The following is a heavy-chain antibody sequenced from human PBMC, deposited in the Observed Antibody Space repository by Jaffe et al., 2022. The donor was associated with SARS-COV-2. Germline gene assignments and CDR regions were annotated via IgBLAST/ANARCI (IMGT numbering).Heavy chain of an antibody. Sequence: EVQLVQSGAEVKKPGESLKISCKGSGHSFTSYWIGWVRQMPGKGLEWMGIIYPGDSDTRYSPSFQGQVTISADKSISTAYLQWSSLKASDTAIYYCARHPRDVLAGTFFHPDYWGQGTLVTVSS. CDR1: GHSFTSYW. CDR2: IYPGDSDT. CDR3: ARHPRDVLAGTFFHPDY. J-gene: IGHJ4*02. D-gene: IGHD1-1*01. V-gene: IGHV5-51*01.